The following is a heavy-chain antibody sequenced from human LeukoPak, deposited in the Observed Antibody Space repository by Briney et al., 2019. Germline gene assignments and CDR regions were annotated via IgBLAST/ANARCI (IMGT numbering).Heavy chain of an antibody. CDR3: ARGLGYCSSTSCPPHWYFDL. CDR1: GGSFSGYY. V-gene: IGHV4-34*01. Sequence: SETLSLTCAVYGGSFSGYYWSWIRQPPGKGLEWIGEINHSGSTNYNPSLKSRVTISVDTSKNQFSLKLSSVTAADTAVYYCARGLGYCSSTSCPPHWYFDLWGRGTLVTVSS. D-gene: IGHD2-2*01. CDR2: INHSGST. J-gene: IGHJ2*01.